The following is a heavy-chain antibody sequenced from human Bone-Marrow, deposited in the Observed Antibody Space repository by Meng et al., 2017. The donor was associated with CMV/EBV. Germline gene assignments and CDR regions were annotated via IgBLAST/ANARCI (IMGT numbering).Heavy chain of an antibody. D-gene: IGHD4-17*01. CDR3: ARVLGTVTTNWFDP. CDR1: TISFSGYY. CDR2: INDRRST. J-gene: IGHJ5*02. V-gene: IGHV4-34*01. Sequence: AVETISFSGYYWAWIRQPPGKGLEWIGEINDRRSTNYDPSLKSRVTMSIDTAKAHFSLKLTSVTAADTAVYYCARVLGTVTTNWFDPWGQGTLVTVSS.